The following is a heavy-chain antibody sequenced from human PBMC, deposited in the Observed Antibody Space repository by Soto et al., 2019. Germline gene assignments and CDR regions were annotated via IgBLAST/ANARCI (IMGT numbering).Heavy chain of an antibody. Sequence: PGGSLRLSCAASGFTFNIYAMTWVRQAPGEGLQWVSTVGGGGTDTYYADSVKGRFTISRDNSKSSLYLQMNILRAEDTAVYYCTRNGRGLGRPSFFDHWGQGVLVTVSS. CDR1: GFTFNIYA. D-gene: IGHD2-8*01. J-gene: IGHJ4*02. V-gene: IGHV3-23*01. CDR2: VGGGGTDT. CDR3: TRNGRGLGRPSFFDH.